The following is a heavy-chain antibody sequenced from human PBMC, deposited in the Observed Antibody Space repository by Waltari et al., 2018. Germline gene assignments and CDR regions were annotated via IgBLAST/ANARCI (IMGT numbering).Heavy chain of an antibody. J-gene: IGHJ4*02. CDR1: GFTFRSFG. V-gene: IGHV3-30*18. Sequence: QVQLVESGGGVVQPGRSLRLSCVASGFTFRSFGITWVRQAPGKGLEWMAVISYDGSNKYYADSVKGRFTISRDNSKNMLYLQMNSLRAEDTAVYYCAKDGAVIGTIEYYFDYWGQGALVTVSS. D-gene: IGHD1-1*01. CDR2: ISYDGSNK. CDR3: AKDGAVIGTIEYYFDY.